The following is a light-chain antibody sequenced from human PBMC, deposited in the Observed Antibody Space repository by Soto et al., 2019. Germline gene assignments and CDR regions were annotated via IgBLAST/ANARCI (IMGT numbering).Light chain of an antibody. CDR1: QSVSSTF. V-gene: IGKV3-20*01. CDR3: QQYDNSRLT. Sequence: IVLTQSPGTLSLSPGETATLSCRASQSVSSTFLTWYQQKPGQAPRLLIYGAFTRAAGIPDRFSGSGSGTDFTLTISRLEPKDFAVYFCQQYDNSRLTFGGGTKVEIK. J-gene: IGKJ4*01. CDR2: GAF.